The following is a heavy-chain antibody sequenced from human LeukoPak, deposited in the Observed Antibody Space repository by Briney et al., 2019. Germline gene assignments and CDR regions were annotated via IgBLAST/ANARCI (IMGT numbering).Heavy chain of an antibody. D-gene: IGHD3-22*01. CDR3: ARGDYYDFYFDY. J-gene: IGHJ4*02. CDR2: ISSSSSYI. CDR1: GFTLSSYR. Sequence: GGSLRLSCAASGFTLSSYRMNWVRQAPGKGLEWVSSISSSSSYIYYADSVKGRFTISRDNATNSLYLQMNSLRAEDTAVYYCARGDYYDFYFDYWGQGTLVTVSS. V-gene: IGHV3-21*01.